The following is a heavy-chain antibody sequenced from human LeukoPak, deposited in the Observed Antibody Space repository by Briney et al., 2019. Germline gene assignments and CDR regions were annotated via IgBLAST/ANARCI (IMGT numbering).Heavy chain of an antibody. V-gene: IGHV4-61*02. Sequence: SETLSLTCTVSGGSISSSSYYWSWIRQPAGKGLEWIGRIYTSGSTNYNPSLKSRVTISVDTSKNQFSLKLSSVTAADTAVYYCARASYYYDSSGYYLDAFDIWGQGTMVTVSS. CDR2: IYTSGST. D-gene: IGHD3-22*01. CDR3: ARASYYYDSSGYYLDAFDI. CDR1: GGSISSSSYY. J-gene: IGHJ3*02.